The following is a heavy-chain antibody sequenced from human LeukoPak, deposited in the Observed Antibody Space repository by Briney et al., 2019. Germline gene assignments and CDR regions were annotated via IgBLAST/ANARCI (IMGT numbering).Heavy chain of an antibody. Sequence: SETLSLTCTVSGGSISSYYWSWIRQPPGKGLEWIGYIYYSGSTNYNPSLKSRVTISVDTSKNQFSLKLSSVTAADTAVYYCARAWVVPAARGGGAFDIWGQGTMVTVSS. CDR2: IYYSGST. CDR1: GGSISSYY. CDR3: ARAWVVPAARGGGAFDI. D-gene: IGHD2-2*01. V-gene: IGHV4-59*01. J-gene: IGHJ3*02.